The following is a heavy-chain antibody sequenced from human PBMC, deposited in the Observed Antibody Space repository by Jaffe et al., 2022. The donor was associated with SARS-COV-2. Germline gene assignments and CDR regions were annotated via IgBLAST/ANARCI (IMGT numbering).Heavy chain of an antibody. D-gene: IGHD4-17*01. CDR3: AKDMGGDYNYYFDY. CDR2: VAYDGTNE. CDR1: GFTFSDYG. Sequence: QVQLVQSGGGVVQPGRSLRLSCVVSGFTFSDYGMHWVRQAPGKGLEWVAVVAYDGTNEYYADSVKGRFTISRDNSKNTLYLQMSSLRAEDTAVYYCAKDMGGDYNYYFDYWGQGTLVTVSS. J-gene: IGHJ4*02. V-gene: IGHV3-30*18.